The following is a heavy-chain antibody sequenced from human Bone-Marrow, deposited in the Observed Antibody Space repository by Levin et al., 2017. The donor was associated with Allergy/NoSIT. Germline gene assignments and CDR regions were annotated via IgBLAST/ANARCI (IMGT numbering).Heavy chain of an antibody. CDR3: ARDPQLVH. CDR1: GGSIKNYY. V-gene: IGHV4-4*07. D-gene: IGHD1-1*01. CDR2: LYTTGTT. Sequence: PSQTLSLTCSVSGGSIKNYYWNWIRQPAGSGPEWIGRLYTTGTTNYNPSLRGRVTMSVDTSKNQFSLMVTSVTAADTAVYYCARDPQLVHWGQGILVTVAS. J-gene: IGHJ4*02.